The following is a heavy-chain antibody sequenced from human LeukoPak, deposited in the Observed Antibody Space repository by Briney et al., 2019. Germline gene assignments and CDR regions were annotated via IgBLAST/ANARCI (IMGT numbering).Heavy chain of an antibody. D-gene: IGHD3-22*01. CDR2: INSDGSNT. J-gene: IGHJ4*02. Sequence: GGSLRLSCAASGFTFTRHWMHWVRQAPGKGLVWVSGINSDGSNTHYADSVKGRFTISRDNAKNTLYLQMNSLRAEDTAMYYCAGASVDSSGYYTAIDYWGQGTLVTVSS. V-gene: IGHV3-74*01. CDR3: AGASVDSSGYYTAIDY. CDR1: GFTFTRHW.